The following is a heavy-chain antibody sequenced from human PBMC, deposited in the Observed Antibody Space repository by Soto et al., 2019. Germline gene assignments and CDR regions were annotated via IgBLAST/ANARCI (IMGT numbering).Heavy chain of an antibody. CDR3: AHRRETWGGNAFDI. D-gene: IGHD3-16*01. Sequence: QITLKESGPTLVKPTQTLTLTCTFSGFSLSTSGVGVGWMRQPPGKALEWLALIYWDDDKRYSPSLKSRLTITKDTSKNQVVLTMTNMDPVDTATYYCAHRRETWGGNAFDIWGQGTMVTVSS. J-gene: IGHJ3*02. V-gene: IGHV2-5*02. CDR1: GFSLSTSGVG. CDR2: IYWDDDK.